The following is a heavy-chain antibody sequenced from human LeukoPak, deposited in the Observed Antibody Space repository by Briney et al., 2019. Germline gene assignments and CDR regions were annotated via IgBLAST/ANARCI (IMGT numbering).Heavy chain of an antibody. CDR3: AKAPWWEPDSDY. D-gene: IGHD1-26*01. CDR2: ISGSGGVT. J-gene: IGHJ4*02. CDR1: GLTFRNYA. Sequence: GGSLRLSCVVTGLTFRNYAMSWVRQAPGKGPEWVSDISGSGGVTHYADSVKGRFTISRDNSKNTLYLQMNSLRAEDTAVYYCAKAPWWEPDSDYWGQGTLVTVSS. V-gene: IGHV3-23*01.